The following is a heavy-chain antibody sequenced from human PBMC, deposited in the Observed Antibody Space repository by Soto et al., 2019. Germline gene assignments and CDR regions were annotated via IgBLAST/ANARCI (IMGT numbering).Heavy chain of an antibody. CDR3: AKDGHYDSSGYLYYFDY. D-gene: IGHD3-22*01. J-gene: IGHJ4*02. V-gene: IGHV3-30*18. CDR1: GFTFSSYG. Sequence: GALRLSCAASGFTFSSYGMHWVRQAPGKGLEWVAVISYDGSNKYYADSVKGRFTISRDNSKNTLYLQMNSLRAEDTAVYYCAKDGHYDSSGYLYYFDYWGQGTLVTVSS. CDR2: ISYDGSNK.